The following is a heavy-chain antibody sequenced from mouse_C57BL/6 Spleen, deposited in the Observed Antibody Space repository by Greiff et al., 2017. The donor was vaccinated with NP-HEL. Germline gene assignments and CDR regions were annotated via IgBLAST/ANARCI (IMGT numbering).Heavy chain of an antibody. CDR1: GYAFSSYW. J-gene: IGHJ4*01. V-gene: IGHV1-80*01. CDR3: ARTYYSNQYYAMDY. Sequence: VQLQQSGAELVKPGASVKISCKASGYAFSSYWMNWVKQRPGKGLEWIGQIYPGDGDTNYNGKFKGKATLTADKSSSTAYMQLSSLTSEDSAVYFCARTYYSNQYYAMDYWGQGTSVTVAS. CDR2: IYPGDGDT. D-gene: IGHD2-5*01.